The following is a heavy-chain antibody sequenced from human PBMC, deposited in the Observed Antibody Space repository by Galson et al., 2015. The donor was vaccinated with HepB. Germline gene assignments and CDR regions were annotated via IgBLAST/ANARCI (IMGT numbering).Heavy chain of an antibody. J-gene: IGHJ5*01. Sequence: ETLSLTCAVFGGSFSDYYWTWIRQSPEKGLEWIGEINESGGRKYNPSFESRVNISLDTSKRQFSLRLNSVTAADTAVYYCARGVLRYFRFDLWGQGTLVTVSS. CDR3: ARGVLRYFRFDL. CDR1: GGSFSDYY. CDR2: INESGGR. D-gene: IGHD3-9*01. V-gene: IGHV4-34*01.